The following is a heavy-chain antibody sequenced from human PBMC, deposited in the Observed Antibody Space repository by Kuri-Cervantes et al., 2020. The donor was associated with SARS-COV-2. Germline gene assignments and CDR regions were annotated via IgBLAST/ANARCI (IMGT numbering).Heavy chain of an antibody. Sequence: ASVKVSWKASGYTFTSYGISWARQAPGQGLEWMGWISAYNGNTNYAQKLQGRVTMTTDTSTSTAYMELRSLRSDDTAVYYCAREGYYDSSGYFGDYVRMDVWGQGTTVTVSS. D-gene: IGHD3-22*01. CDR2: ISAYNGNT. CDR3: AREGYYDSSGYFGDYVRMDV. CDR1: GYTFTSYG. V-gene: IGHV1-18*01. J-gene: IGHJ6*02.